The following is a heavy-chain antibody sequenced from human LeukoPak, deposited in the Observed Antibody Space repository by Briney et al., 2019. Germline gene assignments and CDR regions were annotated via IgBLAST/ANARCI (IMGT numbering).Heavy chain of an antibody. J-gene: IGHJ3*02. CDR1: GYIFTNYW. V-gene: IGHV5-51*01. CDR3: ARQGSKGAFDI. Sequence: GESLKISCKGSGYIFTNYWIGWVRQMPGKGLEWMGIIYPGDSESRYSPSFQGQVTISAAKSISTTHLQWSSLKASDTAMYYCARQGSKGAFDIWGQGTMVNVSS. CDR2: IYPGDSES. D-gene: IGHD3-10*01.